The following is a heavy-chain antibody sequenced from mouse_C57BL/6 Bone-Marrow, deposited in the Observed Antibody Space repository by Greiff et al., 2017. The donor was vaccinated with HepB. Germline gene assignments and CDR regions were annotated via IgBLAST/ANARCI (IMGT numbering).Heavy chain of an antibody. J-gene: IGHJ2*01. CDR1: GFNIKDDY. CDR2: IDPENGDT. Sequence: EVQLQQPGAELVKPGASVKLSCKASGFNIKDDYMHWVKQRPEQGLEWIGWIDPENGDTEYASKFQGKATITADTSSNTAYLQLSSLTSEDTAVYYCTTGDGYSYYFDYWGQGTTLTVSS. D-gene: IGHD2-3*01. CDR3: TTGDGYSYYFDY. V-gene: IGHV14-4*01.